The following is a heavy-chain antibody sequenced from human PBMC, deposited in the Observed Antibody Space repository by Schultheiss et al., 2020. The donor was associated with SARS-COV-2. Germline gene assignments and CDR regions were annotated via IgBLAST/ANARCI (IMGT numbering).Heavy chain of an antibody. V-gene: IGHV1-2*04. CDR2: INPNSGGT. Sequence: ASVKVSCKASGYTFTGYYMHWVRQAPGQGLEWMGWINPNSGGTNYAQKFQGWVTMTRDTSISTAYMELSRLRSDDTAVYYCARDGGEDGNRQTGVGYYYYYYGMDVWGQGTTVTSP. CDR3: ARDGGEDGNRQTGVGYYYYYYGMDV. CDR1: GYTFTGYY. D-gene: IGHD1-14*01. J-gene: IGHJ6*02.